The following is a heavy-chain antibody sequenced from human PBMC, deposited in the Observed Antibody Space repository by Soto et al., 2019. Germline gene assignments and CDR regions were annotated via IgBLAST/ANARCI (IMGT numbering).Heavy chain of an antibody. D-gene: IGHD5-12*01. CDR2: IYYSGST. Sequence: SETLSLTCTVSGDSISSYYWSWIRQPPGKGLEWIGYIYYSGSTNYNPSLKSRVTISVDTPKNQFSLKLTSVTAEDTAVYYCARGVATIGPWGQGTLVTVSS. CDR1: GDSISSYY. J-gene: IGHJ5*02. V-gene: IGHV4-59*01. CDR3: ARGVATIGP.